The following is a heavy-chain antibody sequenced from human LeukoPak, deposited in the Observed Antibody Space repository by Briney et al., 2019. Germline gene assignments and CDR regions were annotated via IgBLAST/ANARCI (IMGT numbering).Heavy chain of an antibody. CDR2: IKSKTDGGTT. V-gene: IGHV3-15*01. Sequence: GGSLRLSCAASGFTFSNAWMSWVRQAPGKGLEWVGRIKSKTDGGTTDYAAPVKGRFTISRDDSKNTLYLQMNGLKTEDTAVYYCTTYPITMVREVIITAWGQGTLVTVSS. J-gene: IGHJ5*02. CDR1: GFTFSNAW. D-gene: IGHD3-10*01. CDR3: TTYPITMVREVIITA.